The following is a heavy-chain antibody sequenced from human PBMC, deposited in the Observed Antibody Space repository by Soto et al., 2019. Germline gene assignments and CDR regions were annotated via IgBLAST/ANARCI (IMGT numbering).Heavy chain of an antibody. CDR3: ASDSPPIDY. V-gene: IGHV3-48*01. CDR1: GFTFSSYS. CDR2: ISSSSSTI. J-gene: IGHJ4*02. Sequence: EVQLVESGGGLVQPGGSLRLSCAASGFTFSSYSMNWVRQAPGKGLEWVSYISSSSSTIYYADSVKGRFTISRDNAKNSLYLQMNSRRAEDTAVYYCASDSPPIDYWGQGTLVTVSS.